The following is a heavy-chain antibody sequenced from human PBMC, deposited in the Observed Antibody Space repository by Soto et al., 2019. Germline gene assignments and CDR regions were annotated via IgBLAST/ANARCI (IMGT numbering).Heavy chain of an antibody. D-gene: IGHD2-15*01. V-gene: IGHV3-23*01. CDR1: DFTFTNYG. CDR2: ISATGGST. J-gene: IGHJ6*02. CDR3: AKDRLGGNHTPRNGLDV. Sequence: EVQLLESGEGLVQPGGSVRLSCSASDFTFTNYGINWVRQAPGAGLQWVSSISATGGSTYYADSVRGRFTISRDNSKNTVYLQMNRLRADDTAVYHCAKDRLGGNHTPRNGLDVWGQGTTVTVSS.